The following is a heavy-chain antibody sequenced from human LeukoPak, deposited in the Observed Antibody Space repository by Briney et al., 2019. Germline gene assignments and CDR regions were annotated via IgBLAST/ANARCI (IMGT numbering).Heavy chain of an antibody. CDR2: IRSKAYGGTT. Sequence: GGSLRLSCTASGFTFGDYAMSWVRQAPGKGLEWVGFIRSKAYGGTTEYAASVKGRFTISRDDSKSIAYLQMNSLKTEDTAEYYCTREYYYGSGSMDVWGQGTTVTVSS. CDR1: GFTFGDYA. CDR3: TREYYYGSGSMDV. V-gene: IGHV3-49*04. D-gene: IGHD3-10*01. J-gene: IGHJ6*02.